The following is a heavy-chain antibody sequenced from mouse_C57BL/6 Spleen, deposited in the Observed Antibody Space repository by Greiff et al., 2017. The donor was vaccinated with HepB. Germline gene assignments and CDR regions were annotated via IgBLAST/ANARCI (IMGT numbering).Heavy chain of an antibody. V-gene: IGHV1-82*01. CDR3: ASSRRDGYYGY. Sequence: VQGVESGPELVKPGASVKISCKASGYAFSSSWMNWVKQRPGKGLEWIGRIYPGDGDTNYNGKFKGKATLTADKSSSTAYMQLSSLTSEDSAVYFCASSRRDGYYGYWGQGTTLTVSS. CDR2: IYPGDGDT. J-gene: IGHJ2*01. CDR1: GYAFSSSW. D-gene: IGHD2-3*01.